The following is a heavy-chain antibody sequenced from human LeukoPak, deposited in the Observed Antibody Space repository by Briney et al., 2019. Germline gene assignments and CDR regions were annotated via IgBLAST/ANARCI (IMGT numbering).Heavy chain of an antibody. CDR1: GFTFSDYG. D-gene: IGHD5-18*01. CDR2: ISGSGGST. Sequence: PGGSLRLSCAASGFTFSDYGMHWVRQAPGKGLEWVSAISGSGGSTYYADSVKGRFTISRDNSKNTLYLQMNSLRAEDTAVYYCAKDLGGYSYGSPYYYYMDVWGKGTTVTVSS. CDR3: AKDLGGYSYGSPYYYYMDV. J-gene: IGHJ6*03. V-gene: IGHV3-23*01.